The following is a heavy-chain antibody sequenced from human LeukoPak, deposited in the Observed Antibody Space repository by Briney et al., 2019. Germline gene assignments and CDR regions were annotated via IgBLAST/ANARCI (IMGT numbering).Heavy chain of an antibody. CDR2: ISWNSGSI. D-gene: IGHD6-13*01. Sequence: GGSLRLSCAASGFTFDDYAMHWVRQAPGKGLEWVSGISWNSGSIGYADSVKGRFTISRDNSKNTLYLQMNSLRAEDTAVYYCAKESYSSSWYRYYYYGMDVWGQGTTVTVSS. CDR1: GFTFDDYA. J-gene: IGHJ6*02. V-gene: IGHV3-9*01. CDR3: AKESYSSSWYRYYYYGMDV.